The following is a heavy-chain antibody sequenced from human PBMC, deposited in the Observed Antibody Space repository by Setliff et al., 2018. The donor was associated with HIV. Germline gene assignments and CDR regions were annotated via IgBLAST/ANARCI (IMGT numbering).Heavy chain of an antibody. V-gene: IGHV4-34*01. CDR3: ARAVSSGWHNWFDP. CDR1: GGSFNAYY. CDR2: INHNGST. Sequence: TSETLSLTCAVYGGSFNAYYWSWIRQPPGKGLEWIGEINHNGSTSYNPSLNSRVTISVDTSKNQFSLKMTSVTAADTAVYYCARAVSSGWHNWFDPWGQGTLVTVSS. D-gene: IGHD6-19*01. J-gene: IGHJ5*02.